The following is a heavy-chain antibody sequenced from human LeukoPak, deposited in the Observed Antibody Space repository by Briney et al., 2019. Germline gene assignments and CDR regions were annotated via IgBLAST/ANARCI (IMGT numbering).Heavy chain of an antibody. V-gene: IGHV3-74*03. J-gene: IGHJ4*02. CDR2: ISPDATNS. CDR3: ATGYRSAYSWDS. D-gene: IGHD5-12*01. Sequence: GGSLRLSCAASGFTFSVYYMFWVRQAPGKGLVWVSNISPDATNSKYADFVEGRFTISRDNAKNTLYLQLNSLRVEDAAVYYCATGYRSAYSWDSWGQGTLVTVSS. CDR1: GFTFSVYY.